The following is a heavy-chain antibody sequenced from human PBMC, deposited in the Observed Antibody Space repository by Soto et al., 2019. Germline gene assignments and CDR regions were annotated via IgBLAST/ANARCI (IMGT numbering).Heavy chain of an antibody. CDR1: GGSISSGGYY. J-gene: IGHJ6*02. Sequence: QVQLQESGPGLVKPSQTLSLTCTVSGGSISSGGYYWSWIRQHPGKGLEWIGYIYYSGSTYYNPSLKSRVTISVDTSKNQFSLKLSSVTAADAAVYYCARGGRRSPVMDVWGQGTTVTVSS. CDR3: ARGGRRSPVMDV. V-gene: IGHV4-31*03. CDR2: IYYSGST.